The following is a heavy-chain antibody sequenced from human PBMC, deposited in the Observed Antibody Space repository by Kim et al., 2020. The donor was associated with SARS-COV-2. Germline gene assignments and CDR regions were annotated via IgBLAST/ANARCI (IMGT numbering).Heavy chain of an antibody. J-gene: IGHJ4*02. CDR1: GVSMSRSSYY. V-gene: IGHV4-39*01. CDR2: MYYSGST. D-gene: IGHD5-12*01. Sequence: SETLSLTCTVSGVSMSRSSYYWGWIRQPPGKGLEWIGSMYYSGSTYYNPSLKSRVTISGDTSKNQFSLKMTSVTAADTAVYYCARLYSARPDYWGQGT. CDR3: ARLYSARPDY.